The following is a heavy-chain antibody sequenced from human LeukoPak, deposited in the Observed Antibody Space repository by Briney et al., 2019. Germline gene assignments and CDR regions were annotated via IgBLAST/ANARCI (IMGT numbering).Heavy chain of an antibody. J-gene: IGHJ5*02. Sequence: PGGSLRLSCAASGFTFSSYWMSWVRQAPGKGLEWVANIKQDGSEKYYVDSVKGRFTISRDNAKNSLYLQMSSLRAEDTAVYYCARGPPGYSSGWEFDPWGQGTLVTVSS. CDR2: IKQDGSEK. D-gene: IGHD6-19*01. CDR1: GFTFSSYW. CDR3: ARGPPGYSSGWEFDP. V-gene: IGHV3-7*01.